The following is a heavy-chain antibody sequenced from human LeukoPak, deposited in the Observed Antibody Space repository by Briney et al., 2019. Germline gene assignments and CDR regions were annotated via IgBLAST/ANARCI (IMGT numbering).Heavy chain of an antibody. CDR3: ARDLYRIVVVPHYFDY. Sequence: GGSLRLSCAASGFTFYDYGMSWVRQAPGKGLEWVSGINWNGGSTGYADSVKGPFTISRDNAKNSLYLQMNSLRAEDTAVYYCARDLYRIVVVPHYFDYWGQGTLVTVSS. CDR1: GFTFYDYG. D-gene: IGHD3-22*01. V-gene: IGHV3-20*04. J-gene: IGHJ4*02. CDR2: INWNGGST.